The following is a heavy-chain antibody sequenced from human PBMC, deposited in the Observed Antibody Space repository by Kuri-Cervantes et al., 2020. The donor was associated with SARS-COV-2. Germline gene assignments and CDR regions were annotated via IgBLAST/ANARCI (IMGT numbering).Heavy chain of an antibody. V-gene: IGHV5-51*01. CDR3: ARPRGGSSWSRDAFDI. J-gene: IGHJ3*02. CDR1: GYTFTSYW. Sequence: GESLKISCKGSGYTFTSYWIAWVRQMPGKGLEWMGIIYPGDSDTRYSPPFQGQVTISADKSISTAYLQWSSLKASDTAMYYCARPRGGSSWSRDAFDIWGQGTMVTVSS. D-gene: IGHD6-13*01. CDR2: IYPGDSDT.